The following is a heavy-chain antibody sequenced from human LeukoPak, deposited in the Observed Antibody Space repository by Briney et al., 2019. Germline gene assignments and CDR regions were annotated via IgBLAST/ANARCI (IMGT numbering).Heavy chain of an antibody. Sequence: PSETLSLNCNVSGYSISSGYYWGWIRQPPGKGLVWIGSIHHSGSTYYNPSLKSRVTISVDTSKNQFSLKLSSVTAADAALYYCARDQYDDVAFDPWGQGTLVTVSS. D-gene: IGHD1-1*01. CDR2: IHHSGST. CDR3: ARDQYDDVAFDP. V-gene: IGHV4-38-2*02. J-gene: IGHJ5*02. CDR1: GYSISSGYY.